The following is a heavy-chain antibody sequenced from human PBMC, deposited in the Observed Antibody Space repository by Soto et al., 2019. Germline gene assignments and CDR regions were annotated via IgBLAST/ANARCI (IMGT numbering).Heavy chain of an antibody. J-gene: IGHJ4*02. CDR1: GYTFTSYG. CDR3: ARFTFRSPTLHFDY. D-gene: IGHD1-26*01. CDR2: ISAYNGST. Sequence: ASVKVSCKASGYTFTSYGISWVRQAPGQGLEWMGWISAYNGSTNYAQKLQGRVTMTTDTSTSTAYMELRSLRSDDTAVYYCARFTFRSPTLHFDYWGQGALVTVSS. V-gene: IGHV1-18*04.